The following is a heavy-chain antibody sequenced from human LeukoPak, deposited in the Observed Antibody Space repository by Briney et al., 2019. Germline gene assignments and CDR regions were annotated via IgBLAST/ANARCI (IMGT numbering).Heavy chain of an antibody. Sequence: GGSLRLSCAASGFTFSSYGIHWVRQAPGKGLEWVAVISYDGSDKYYADSVKGRFTISRDNSMNTLYSEMNSLRAEDTAVYYCARERERFLNLWGQGTLVAVSS. CDR3: ARERERFLNL. CDR2: ISYDGSDK. J-gene: IGHJ5*02. D-gene: IGHD3-3*01. CDR1: GFTFSSYG. V-gene: IGHV3-30*04.